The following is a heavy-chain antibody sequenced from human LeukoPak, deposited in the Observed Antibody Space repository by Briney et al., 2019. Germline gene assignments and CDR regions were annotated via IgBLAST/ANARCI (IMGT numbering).Heavy chain of an antibody. J-gene: IGHJ4*02. CDR1: GFTFSSYA. D-gene: IGHD3-10*01. CDR3: ARLYGSGSYFDY. Sequence: GGSLRLSCAASGFTFSSYAMPWVRQAPGKGLEWVAVISYDGSNKYYADSVKGRFTISRDNSKNTLYLQMNSLRAEDTAVYYCARLYGSGSYFDYWGQGTLVTVSS. CDR2: ISYDGSNK. V-gene: IGHV3-30*04.